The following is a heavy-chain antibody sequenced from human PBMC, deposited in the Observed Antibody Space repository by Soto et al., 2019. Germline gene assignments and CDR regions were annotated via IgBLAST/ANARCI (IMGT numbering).Heavy chain of an antibody. CDR1: GLPHSSFA. CDR3: AKDAVYNDGLWLMDH. CDR2: IYGSGGGI. Sequence: HPGGSLRLSCTASGLPHSSFAMMWVRQAPGKGLECVSGIYGSGGGIQYADSVKGRFTISRDNSKNTVYLQMTDLRADDTAVYYSAKDAVYNDGLWLMDHWGQGTQVTVSS. D-gene: IGHD2-21*01. J-gene: IGHJ4*02. V-gene: IGHV3-23*01.